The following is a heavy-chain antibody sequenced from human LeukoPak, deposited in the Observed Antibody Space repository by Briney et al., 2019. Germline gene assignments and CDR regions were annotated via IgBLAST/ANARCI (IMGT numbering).Heavy chain of an antibody. J-gene: IGHJ6*02. CDR2: MNPNSGNT. V-gene: IGHV1-8*01. Sequence: ASVKVSFTASGYTFTNYDINWVRQATGQGLEGMGWMNPNSGNTGYAQKFQGRVTMTRNTSISTAYMELSSLRSEDTAVYYCARRIQLERGLRGMDVWGQGTTVTVSS. CDR3: ARRIQLERGLRGMDV. CDR1: GYTFTNYD. D-gene: IGHD1-1*01.